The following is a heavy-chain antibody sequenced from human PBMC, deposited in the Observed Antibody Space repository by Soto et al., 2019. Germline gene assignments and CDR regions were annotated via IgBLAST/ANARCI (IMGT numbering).Heavy chain of an antibody. CDR2: ISPMFGAA. CDR3: AREVQVHTPAFVY. J-gene: IGHJ4*02. CDR1: GGTFNTYA. Sequence: QVQLVQSGAEMKKRGSSVKVSCQSSGGTFNTYAMNWVRQAPGQGPEWMGDISPMFGAANYAPKLQGRVTITADESTGTSYMQLSSLTSEDTALYFCAREVQVHTPAFVYWGQGTLVTVSS. D-gene: IGHD3-10*01. V-gene: IGHV1-69*19.